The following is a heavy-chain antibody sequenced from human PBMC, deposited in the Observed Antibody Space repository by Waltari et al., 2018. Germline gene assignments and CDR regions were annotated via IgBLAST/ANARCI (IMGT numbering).Heavy chain of an antibody. CDR2: IIPIFGTA. V-gene: IGHV1-69*13. CDR3: ARHVDSGSYGRYWFDP. Sequence: VQLVQSGAEVKKPGSSVKVSCKASGGTFSSYAISWVRQAPGQGLEWMGGIIPIFGTANYAQEFQGRVTITADESTSTAYMELSSLRSEDTAVYYCARHVDSGSYGRYWFDPWGQGTLVTVSS. J-gene: IGHJ5*02. CDR1: GGTFSSYA. D-gene: IGHD1-26*01.